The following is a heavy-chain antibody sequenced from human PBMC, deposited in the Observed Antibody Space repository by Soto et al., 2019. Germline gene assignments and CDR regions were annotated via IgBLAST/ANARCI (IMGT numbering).Heavy chain of an antibody. Sequence: SETLSLTCTVSGGSISSSSYXRGWIRQPPGKGLEWIGSIYYSGSTYYNPSLKSRVTISVDTSKNQFSLKLSSVTAADTAVYYCASNRRGMIVVVATYYFDYWGQGTLVTVSS. CDR2: IYYSGST. V-gene: IGHV4-39*01. J-gene: IGHJ4*02. D-gene: IGHD3-22*01. CDR3: ASNRRGMIVVVATYYFDY. CDR1: GGSISSSSYX.